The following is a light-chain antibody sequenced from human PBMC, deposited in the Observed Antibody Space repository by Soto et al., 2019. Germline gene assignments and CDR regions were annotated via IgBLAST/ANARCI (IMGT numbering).Light chain of an antibody. CDR2: DTS. Sequence: EIVLTQFPATLSVSPGETATLTCRASQSLSSNLAWYQQRRGQAPRLLMFDTSTRASGSPARLRGSGSRTEFTLTIASLQSEDFAFYYCQQYNHWPRMLSFGGGTKVELK. CDR3: QQYNHWPRMLS. CDR1: QSLSSN. J-gene: IGKJ4*01. V-gene: IGKV3-15*01.